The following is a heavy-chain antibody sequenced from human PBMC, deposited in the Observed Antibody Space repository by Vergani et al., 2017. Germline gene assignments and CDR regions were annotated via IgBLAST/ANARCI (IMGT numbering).Heavy chain of an antibody. CDR3: AKAGGPYCSSTSCYRGEMDV. CDR1: GFTFDDYA. V-gene: IGHV3-9*01. J-gene: IGHJ6*04. D-gene: IGHD2-2*02. Sequence: EVQLVESGGGLVQPGRSLRLSCAASGFTFDDYAMHGVRQAPGKGLEWVSGISWNSGSIGYADSVKGRFTISRDNAKNSLYLQMNSLRAEDTALYYCAKAGGPYCSSTSCYRGEMDVWGKGTTVTVSS. CDR2: ISWNSGSI.